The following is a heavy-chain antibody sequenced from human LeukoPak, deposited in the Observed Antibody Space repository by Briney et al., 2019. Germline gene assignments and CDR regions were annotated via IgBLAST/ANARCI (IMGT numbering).Heavy chain of an antibody. CDR3: AKDNGYSSSYYSDFYYMDV. CDR1: GFTFSSFG. V-gene: IGHV3-30*02. CDR2: IRYDGNNK. Sequence: GGSLRLSCAASGFTFSSFGMHWVRQAPGKGLEWVTFIRYDGNNKYYADCVKGRFTISRDNSKNTLYLQMNSLRAEDTAVFYCAKDNGYSSSYYSDFYYMDVWGKGTTVTVSS. J-gene: IGHJ6*03. D-gene: IGHD6-13*01.